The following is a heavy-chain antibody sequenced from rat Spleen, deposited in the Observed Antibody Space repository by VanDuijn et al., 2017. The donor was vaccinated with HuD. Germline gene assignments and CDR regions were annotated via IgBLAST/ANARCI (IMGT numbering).Heavy chain of an antibody. D-gene: IGHD1-11*01. CDR2: ISYDGSST. J-gene: IGHJ2*01. V-gene: IGHV5-29*01. Sequence: EVQLVESGGGLVQPGRSLKLSCAASGFTFSNYGMAWVRQAPTKGLEWVATISYDGSSTYYRDSVKGRFTISRNNAKSTLYLQMDSLRSEDTATDYGARHRGSFDYWGQGVMVTVSS. CDR3: ARHRGSFDY. CDR1: GFTFSNYG.